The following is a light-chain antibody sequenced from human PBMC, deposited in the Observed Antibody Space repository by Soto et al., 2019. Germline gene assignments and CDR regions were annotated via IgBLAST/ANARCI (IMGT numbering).Light chain of an antibody. CDR3: LLSYTGARV. CDR2: DTR. V-gene: IGLV7-46*01. J-gene: IGLJ2*01. CDR1: AGAVTSGHY. Sequence: QAVVTQEPSLTVSPGGTVTLTCGSRAGAVTSGHYPYWFQQKPGQAPRTLIDDTRNKHSCTPARFSGSLLGGKAALTLSGAQPEDEAEYYCLLSYTGARVFGGGTKLTVL.